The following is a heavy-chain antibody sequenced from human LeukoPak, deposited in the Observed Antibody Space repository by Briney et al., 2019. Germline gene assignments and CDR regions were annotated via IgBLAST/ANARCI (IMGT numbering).Heavy chain of an antibody. J-gene: IGHJ5*02. V-gene: IGHV3-48*03. CDR3: TRGQDRHEYGDHGWFDP. Sequence: GGSLRLSCTAASGFTFTSSDMNWVRQAPGMGLEWISYIRSSGDLKYYAESVKGRFSISRDNAKNSLFLQMNSLRVEDTAIYYCTRGQDRHEYGDHGWFDPWGQGTLVTVSS. CDR1: GFTFTSSD. D-gene: IGHD4-17*01. CDR2: IRSSGDLK.